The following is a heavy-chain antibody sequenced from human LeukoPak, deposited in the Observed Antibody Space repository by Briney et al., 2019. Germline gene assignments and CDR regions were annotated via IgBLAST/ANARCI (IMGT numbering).Heavy chain of an antibody. CDR1: GGSITRYY. Sequence: KASETLSLTCTVSGGSITRYYWSWIRRPPGKGLEWLAYVDYSGSTAYNPSLNGRIAISPDTSKNQFSLRLRSVTAADTAVYYCARLNGGNWGPGILVTVSS. D-gene: IGHD4-23*01. J-gene: IGHJ4*02. CDR2: VDYSGST. CDR3: ARLNGGN. V-gene: IGHV4-59*08.